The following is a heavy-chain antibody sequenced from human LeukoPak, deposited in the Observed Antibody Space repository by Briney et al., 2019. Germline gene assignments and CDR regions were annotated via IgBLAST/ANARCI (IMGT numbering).Heavy chain of an antibody. CDR1: GGSISSYY. V-gene: IGHV4-59*01. CDR2: IYYSGST. CDR3: ASDYGGNPGAFDI. J-gene: IGHJ3*02. Sequence: SETLSLTCTVSGGSISSYYWSWIRQPPGKGLEWIGYIYYSGSTNYNPSLKSRVTISVDTSKNQFFLKLSSVTAADTAVYYCASDYGGNPGAFDIWGQGTMVTVS. D-gene: IGHD4-23*01.